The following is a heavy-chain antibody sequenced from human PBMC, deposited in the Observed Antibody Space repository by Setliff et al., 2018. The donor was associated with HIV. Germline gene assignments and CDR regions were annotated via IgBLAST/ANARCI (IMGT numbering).Heavy chain of an antibody. V-gene: IGHV4-34*01. D-gene: IGHD3-9*01. J-gene: IGHJ4*02. CDR3: ARQDRTDWYRKPFDS. Sequence: KTAETLSLTCAGYGGSFSGYYWSWIRQPPGRGLEWIGEINQIGSTKYNPSLESRLTISVDTSKNQFSLKLNSATAADTAVYYCARQDRTDWYRKPFDSWGQGNLVPVSS. CDR1: GGSFSGYY. CDR2: INQIGST.